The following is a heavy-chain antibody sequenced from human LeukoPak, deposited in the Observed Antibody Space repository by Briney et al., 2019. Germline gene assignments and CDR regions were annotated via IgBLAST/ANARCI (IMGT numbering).Heavy chain of an antibody. CDR3: VPGYDSSGYPYSDAFDI. D-gene: IGHD3-22*01. CDR1: GFTFDEYA. CDR2: ISWNSGSI. J-gene: IGHJ3*02. Sequence: SLRLSFAASGFTFDEYAMHGGRPAPGESLERVSGISWNSGSIGYADSVRGRLTISRDNAKNSLYLQMSSLMSEDPALYYCVPGYDSSGYPYSDAFDIWGQGTMVTVSS. V-gene: IGHV3-9*01.